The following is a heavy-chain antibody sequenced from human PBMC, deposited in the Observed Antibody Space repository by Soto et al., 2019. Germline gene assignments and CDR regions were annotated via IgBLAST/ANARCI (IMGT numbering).Heavy chain of an antibody. CDR1: GFTFSSYW. Sequence: PGGSLRLSCAASGFTFSSYWMSWVRQAPGKGLEWVANIKQDGSEKKYVDSVKGRFTISRDNAKNSLYLQMNSLRAEDTAVYYCARDNWQDVRPTDYSGQGTKVTV. J-gene: IGHJ4*02. CDR2: IKQDGSEK. V-gene: IGHV3-7*01. D-gene: IGHD1-20*01. CDR3: ARDNWQDVRPTDY.